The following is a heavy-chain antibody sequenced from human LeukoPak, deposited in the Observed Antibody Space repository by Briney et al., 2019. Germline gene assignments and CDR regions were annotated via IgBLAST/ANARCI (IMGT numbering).Heavy chain of an antibody. CDR1: GFSFTNVW. J-gene: IGHJ4*02. V-gene: IGHV3-15*07. CDR2: IKNKEEGEKT. CDR3: TTGIDYGGGY. D-gene: IGHD3-16*01. Sequence: GGSLRLSCAVSGFSFTNVWMNWVRQAPGKGLEWVGRIKNKEEGEKTDYAAPVKGRFTISRDDSKATLFLQMNSLKMEDTAIYYCTTGIDYGGGYWGQGTLVSVSS.